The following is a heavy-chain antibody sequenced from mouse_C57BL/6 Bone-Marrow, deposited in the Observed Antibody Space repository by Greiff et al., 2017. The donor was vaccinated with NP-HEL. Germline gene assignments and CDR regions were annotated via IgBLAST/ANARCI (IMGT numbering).Heavy chain of an antibody. CDR2: IDPETGGT. CDR3: TSSITTVVAKRAFDY. D-gene: IGHD1-1*01. V-gene: IGHV1-15*01. Sequence: QVQLQQSGAELVRPGASVTLSCKASGYTFTDYEMHWVKQTPVHGLEWIGAIDPETGGTAYNQKFKGKAILTADKSSSTAYMELRSLTSEDSAVYYCTSSITTVVAKRAFDYWGQGTTLTVSS. J-gene: IGHJ2*01. CDR1: GYTFTDYE.